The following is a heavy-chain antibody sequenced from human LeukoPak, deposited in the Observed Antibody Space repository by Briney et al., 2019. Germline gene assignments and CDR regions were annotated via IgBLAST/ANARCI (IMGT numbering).Heavy chain of an antibody. D-gene: IGHD3-10*01. CDR2: ISYDGSNK. J-gene: IGHJ4*02. V-gene: IGHV3-30*18. CDR1: GFSFSNYG. Sequence: GRSLRLSCAASGFSFSNYGMHWVRQAPGKGLEWVALISYDGSNKYYADSVKGRFTISRDNSKNTLYLQMNSLRAEDTAMYYCAKDPFARSGSTPGYWGQGTLVTVSS. CDR3: AKDPFARSGSTPGY.